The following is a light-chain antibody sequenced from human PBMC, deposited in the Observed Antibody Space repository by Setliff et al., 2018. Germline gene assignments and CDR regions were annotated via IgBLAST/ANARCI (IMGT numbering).Light chain of an antibody. J-gene: IGLJ1*01. CDR2: NVG. CDR3: CSHTISSIRV. CDR1: SSDVGGYNY. V-gene: IGLV2-14*01. Sequence: QAVMTQPASVTGSPGQSITIACTGTSSDVGGYNYVSWYQQHPGKAPKLMIYNVGNRPSVVSNRFSSSKSGNTASLTISGLQAEDEADYYCCSHTISSIRVFGTGTKVTVL.